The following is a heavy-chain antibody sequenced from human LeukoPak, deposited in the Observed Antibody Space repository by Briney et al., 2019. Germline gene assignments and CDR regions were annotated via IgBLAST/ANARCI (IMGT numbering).Heavy chain of an antibody. V-gene: IGHV3-64*02. D-gene: IGHD6-19*01. Sequence: GGSLKLSCAASGFTFSSYTMNWVRQAPGKGLEYVSAISGNGGSTYYADSVKGRFTISRDNSKNTMYLQMGSLRPEDMAVYYCARGWGFSSGWYYFDFWGQGTLVTVSS. J-gene: IGHJ4*01. CDR2: ISGNGGST. CDR1: GFTFSSYT. CDR3: ARGWGFSSGWYYFDF.